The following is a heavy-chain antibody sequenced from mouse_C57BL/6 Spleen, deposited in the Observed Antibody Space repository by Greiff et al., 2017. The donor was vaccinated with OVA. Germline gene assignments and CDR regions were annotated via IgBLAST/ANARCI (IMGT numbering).Heavy chain of an antibody. CDR2: ISGGGGNT. CDR3: ARNGGYDAWFAY. CDR1: GFTFSSYT. V-gene: IGHV5-9*01. D-gene: IGHD2-2*01. Sequence: EVQVVESGGGLVKPGGSLKLSCAASGFTFSSYTMSWVRQTPEKRLEWVATISGGGGNTYYPDSVKGRFTISRDNAKNTLYLQKSSLRSEDTALYYCARNGGYDAWFAYWGQGTLGTGSA. J-gene: IGHJ3*01.